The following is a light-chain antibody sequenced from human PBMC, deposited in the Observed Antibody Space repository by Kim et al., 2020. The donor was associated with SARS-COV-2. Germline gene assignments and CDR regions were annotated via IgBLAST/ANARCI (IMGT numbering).Light chain of an antibody. J-gene: IGKJ5*01. CDR1: QGVGKY. CDR3: QQRSNLIT. Sequence: SLSPGERATLSSGARQGVGKYLAWYQQRPAQAPKLLIYDTSNRATGIPARFSGSGSGTDFTLTISSLEPGDFAVYFCQQRSNLITFGQGTRLEIK. V-gene: IGKV3D-11*01. CDR2: DTS.